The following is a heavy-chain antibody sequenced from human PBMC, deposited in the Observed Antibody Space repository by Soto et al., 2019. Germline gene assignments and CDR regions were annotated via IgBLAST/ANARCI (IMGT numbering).Heavy chain of an antibody. CDR2: IAGDATRI. CDR3: ARDKDAGWFVMDV. V-gene: IGHV3-30*03. Sequence: QVQLVESGGGVVKPGTSRRLSCLASGFGFNFFGIHWVRQAPGKGLEWVAGIAGDATRIYYAEDLKGRVTISRVNSENTLYLQMNRLRPEDTALYYCARDKDAGWFVMDVGGQGTTVIV. CDR1: GFGFNFFG. J-gene: IGHJ6*02. D-gene: IGHD3-10*01.